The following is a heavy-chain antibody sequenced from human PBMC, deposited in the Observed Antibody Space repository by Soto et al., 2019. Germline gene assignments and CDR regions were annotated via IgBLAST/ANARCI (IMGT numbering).Heavy chain of an antibody. D-gene: IGHD2-2*01. CDR1: GGTFSTYT. CDR3: SIGSWSAETFDV. CDR2: IIPMLTVT. Sequence: QVHLEQSGAEVKKPGSSEKVSWKAAGGTFSTYTLIWVRQAPGQGLEWMGRIIPMLTVTNSAQKFQGRVTLTADKSTSTAFMELTSLTSDDTAVYYCSIGSWSAETFDVWGQGTMVTVSS. V-gene: IGHV1-69*02. J-gene: IGHJ3*01.